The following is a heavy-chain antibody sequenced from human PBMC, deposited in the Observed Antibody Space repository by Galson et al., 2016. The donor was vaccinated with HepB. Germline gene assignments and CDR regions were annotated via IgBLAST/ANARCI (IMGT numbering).Heavy chain of an antibody. J-gene: IGHJ5*02. Sequence: SLRLSCAASGFTVTSSYMSWVRQAPGKGLEWVSVIYSSGATYYADSVEGRFIISRHNSRNTLDLQMNSLRTEDTALYYCARVSYDSSGRFDPWGQGTLVTVSS. CDR1: GFTVTSSY. D-gene: IGHD3-22*01. CDR2: IYSSGAT. CDR3: ARVSYDSSGRFDP. V-gene: IGHV3-53*04.